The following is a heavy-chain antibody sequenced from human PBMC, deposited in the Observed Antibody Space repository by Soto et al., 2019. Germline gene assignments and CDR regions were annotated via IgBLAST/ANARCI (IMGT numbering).Heavy chain of an antibody. Sequence: GGSLRLSCAASGFTFSSYAMSWVRQAPGKGLEWVSAISGSGGSTYYADSVKGRFTISRDNSKNTLYLQMNSLRAEDTAVYYCAKVQLKYYYYGMDVWGQGTTVTVYS. V-gene: IGHV3-23*01. CDR2: ISGSGGST. CDR1: GFTFSSYA. CDR3: AKVQLKYYYYGMDV. D-gene: IGHD1-1*01. J-gene: IGHJ6*02.